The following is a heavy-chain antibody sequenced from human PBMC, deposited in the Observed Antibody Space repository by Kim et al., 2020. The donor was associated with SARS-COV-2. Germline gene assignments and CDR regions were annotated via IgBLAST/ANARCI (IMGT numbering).Heavy chain of an antibody. CDR2: IYYSGST. Sequence: SETLSLTCTVSGGSISSSSYYWGWIRQPPGKGLEWIGSIYYSGSTYYNPSLKSRVTISVDTSKNQFSLKLSSVTAADTAVYYCAKLDSSGYPTEHDYYYYYGMDVWGQGTTVTVSS. CDR3: AKLDSSGYPTEHDYYYYYGMDV. J-gene: IGHJ6*02. CDR1: GGSISSSSYY. D-gene: IGHD3-22*01. V-gene: IGHV4-39*01.